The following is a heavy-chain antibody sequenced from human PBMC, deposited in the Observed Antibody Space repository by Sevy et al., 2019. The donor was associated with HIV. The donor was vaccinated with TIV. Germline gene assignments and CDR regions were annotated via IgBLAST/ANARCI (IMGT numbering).Heavy chain of an antibody. D-gene: IGHD3-3*01. J-gene: IGHJ4*02. V-gene: IGHV3-15*01. CDR2: IKSKTDGGTT. Sequence: GGSLRLSCAASGFTFSNAWMSWVRQAPGKGLEWVGRIKSKTDGGTTDYAAPVKGRFTISRDDSKNTLYLQMNSLKTEDTAVYYCTTDFTIFGVVAYFDYWGQGTLVTVSS. CDR3: TTDFTIFGVVAYFDY. CDR1: GFTFSNAW.